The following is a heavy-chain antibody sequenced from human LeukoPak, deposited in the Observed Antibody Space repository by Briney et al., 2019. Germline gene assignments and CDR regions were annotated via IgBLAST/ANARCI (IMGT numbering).Heavy chain of an antibody. J-gene: IGHJ5*02. CDR3: ARDDCSSTSCYGWFDP. V-gene: IGHV3-30*04. Sequence: GRSLRLSCAASGFTFSSYAMQWVRQAPGKGLEWVAVISYDGSNKYYADSVKGRFTISRDNSKNTLYLQMNSLRAEDTAVYYCARDDCSSTSCYGWFDPWGQGTLVTVSS. CDR2: ISYDGSNK. CDR1: GFTFSSYA. D-gene: IGHD2-2*01.